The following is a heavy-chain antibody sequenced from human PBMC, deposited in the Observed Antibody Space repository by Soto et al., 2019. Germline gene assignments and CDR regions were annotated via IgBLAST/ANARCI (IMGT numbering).Heavy chain of an antibody. CDR3: ARDVVVVVAATQKGNFDY. D-gene: IGHD2-15*01. Sequence: QVQLQQWGAGLLKPSETLSLTCAVYGGSFSGYYWSWIRQPPGKGLEWIGEINHSGSTNYNPSLKSRVTISVDTSKNQFSLKLSSVTAADTAVYYCARDVVVVVAATQKGNFDYWGQGTLVTVSS. CDR2: INHSGST. CDR1: GGSFSGYY. J-gene: IGHJ4*02. V-gene: IGHV4-34*01.